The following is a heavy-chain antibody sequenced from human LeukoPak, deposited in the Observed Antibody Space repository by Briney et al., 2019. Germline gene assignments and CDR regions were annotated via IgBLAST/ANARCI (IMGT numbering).Heavy chain of an antibody. CDR1: GGSISSYY. Sequence: SETLSLTCTVSGGSISSYYWSWIRQPAGKGLEWIGRIYTSGSTNYNPSLKSRVTMSVNTSKNQFSLKLSSGTAADTAVYYCARETYDFWSGYCLDYWGQGTLVTVSS. D-gene: IGHD3-3*01. J-gene: IGHJ4*02. CDR3: ARETYDFWSGYCLDY. V-gene: IGHV4-4*07. CDR2: IYTSGST.